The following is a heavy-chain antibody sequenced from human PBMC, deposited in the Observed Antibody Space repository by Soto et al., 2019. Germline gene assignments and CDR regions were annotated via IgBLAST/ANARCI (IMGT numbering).Heavy chain of an antibody. V-gene: IGHV3-23*01. CDR3: AKYQPMTQPRPYFDY. J-gene: IGHJ4*02. CDR2: ISSSGGST. D-gene: IGHD3-22*01. CDR1: GFTFSSYA. Sequence: EVQLLESGGDLIQPGGSLRLSCAASGFTFSSYAMSWVRQAPGKELGWVSAISSSGGSTFYVDSVKGRFTISRDNSRNTLYLQMNSLRAEDTAIYYCAKYQPMTQPRPYFDYWGQGTLVTVSS.